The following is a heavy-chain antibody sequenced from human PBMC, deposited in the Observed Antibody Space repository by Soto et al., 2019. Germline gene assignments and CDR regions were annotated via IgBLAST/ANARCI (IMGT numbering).Heavy chain of an antibody. CDR3: ATSSSDGYYFDY. D-gene: IGHD6-6*01. J-gene: IGHJ4*02. CDR2: IYYSGST. V-gene: IGHV4-39*01. CDR1: GGSISSSSYY. Sequence: SETLSLTCTVSGGSISSSSYYWGWIRQPPGKGLEWIGSIYYSGSTYYNPSLKSRVTISVDTSKNQFSLKLSSVTAADTAVYYCATSSSDGYYFDYWGQGTLVTVSS.